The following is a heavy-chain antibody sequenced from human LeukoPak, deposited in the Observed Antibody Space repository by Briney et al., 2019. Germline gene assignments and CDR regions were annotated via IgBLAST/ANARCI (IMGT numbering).Heavy chain of an antibody. V-gene: IGHV4-59*01. D-gene: IGHD6-13*01. CDR1: GASISSYY. CDR2: IFYSGSS. J-gene: IGHJ4*02. Sequence: KASQTLSPTRSVSGASISSYYCSWIRQPPGKGLEWIGYIFYSGSSNYNPSLKSRVTMSVDTSENQLSLKLRSVTAADTALYYCARAHTSNWYMDYWGQGTLVTVSS. CDR3: ARAHTSNWYMDY.